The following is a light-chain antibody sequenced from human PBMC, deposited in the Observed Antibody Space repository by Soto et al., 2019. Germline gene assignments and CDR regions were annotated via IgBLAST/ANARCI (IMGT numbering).Light chain of an antibody. V-gene: IGKV1-33*01. Sequence: DIQMTQSPSSLSASVGDRVTITCQASQDITKSLNWFQQKPGKAPALLIYDASKLETGVPSNFSGSGSGTDFTFTISSLQPEHIATYYCQQFHDLPFTFGPGTKVELK. J-gene: IGKJ3*01. CDR1: QDITKS. CDR3: QQFHDLPFT. CDR2: DAS.